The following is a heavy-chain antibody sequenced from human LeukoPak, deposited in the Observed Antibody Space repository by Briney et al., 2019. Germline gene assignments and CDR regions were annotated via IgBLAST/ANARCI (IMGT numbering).Heavy chain of an antibody. J-gene: IGHJ4*02. D-gene: IGHD6-19*01. CDR3: ARDRQWLARGDY. CDR1: GFTFSSYE. V-gene: IGHV3-48*03. CDR2: ISSSGSTI. Sequence: PGGSLRLSCAASGFTFSSYEMNWVRQAPGKGQEWVSYISSSGSTIYYADSVKGRFTISRDNAKNSLYLQMNSLRAEDTAVYYCARDRQWLARGDYWGQGTLVTVSS.